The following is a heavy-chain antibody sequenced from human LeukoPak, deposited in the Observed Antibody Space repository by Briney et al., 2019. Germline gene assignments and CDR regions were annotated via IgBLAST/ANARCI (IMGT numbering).Heavy chain of an antibody. J-gene: IGHJ4*02. CDR1: GGSISSYY. CDR3: ARSWSSGYDWYYFDY. CDR2: IYYSGST. V-gene: IGHV4-59*01. D-gene: IGHD5-12*01. Sequence: SETLSLTCTVSGGSISSYYWSWIRQPPGKGLEWIGYIYYSGSTNYNPSLKSRVTISVDTSKNQFSLKLSSVTAADTAVYYCARSWSSGYDWYYFDYWGQGTLVTVSS.